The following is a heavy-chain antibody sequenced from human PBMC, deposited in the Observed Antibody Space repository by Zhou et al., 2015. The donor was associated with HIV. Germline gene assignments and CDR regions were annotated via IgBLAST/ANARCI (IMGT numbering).Heavy chain of an antibody. Sequence: QVQLVQSGAEVKKPGSSVKVSCKASGGTFSSYAISWVRQAPGQGLEWMGGISPIFGTANYAQKFQGRVTITADRSTNTAYMELRSLTSEDTAEYYCARDRGAARPDWRYFDLWGRGTLVTVSS. V-gene: IGHV1-69*06. J-gene: IGHJ2*01. CDR3: ARDRGAARPDWRYFDL. D-gene: IGHD6-6*01. CDR2: ISPIFGTA. CDR1: GGTFSSYA.